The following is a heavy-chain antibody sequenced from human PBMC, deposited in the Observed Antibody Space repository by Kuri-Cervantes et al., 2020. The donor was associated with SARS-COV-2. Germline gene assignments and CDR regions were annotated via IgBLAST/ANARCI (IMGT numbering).Heavy chain of an antibody. CDR1: GFTFSSYS. J-gene: IGHJ5*02. Sequence: GESLKISCAASGFTFSSYSMNWVRQAPGKGLEWVSSISSSSSYIYYADSVKGRFTISRDNAKNSLYLQMNSLRAEDTAVYYCARRVSPLAASNWFDPWGQGTLVTVSS. D-gene: IGHD2-15*01. CDR3: ARRVSPLAASNWFDP. V-gene: IGHV3-21*01. CDR2: ISSSSSYI.